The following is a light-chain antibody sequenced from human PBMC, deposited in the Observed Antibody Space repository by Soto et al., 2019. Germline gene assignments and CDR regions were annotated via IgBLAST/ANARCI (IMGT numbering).Light chain of an antibody. V-gene: IGKV3-20*01. Sequence: EIVLTQSPGNLSLSPGERATLSCRASQSVSSSYLAWYQQKPGQAPRLLIYGASSRATGIPDRFSGSGSGTDFTLKIRRLEPEDFAAYYCQQYGSSPTFGLGNKLEIK. CDR2: GAS. CDR3: QQYGSSPT. CDR1: QSVSSSY. J-gene: IGKJ2*01.